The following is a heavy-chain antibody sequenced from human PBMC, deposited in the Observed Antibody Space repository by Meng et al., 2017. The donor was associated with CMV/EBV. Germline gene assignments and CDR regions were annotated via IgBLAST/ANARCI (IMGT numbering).Heavy chain of an antibody. CDR1: GFTFSSYG. J-gene: IGHJ4*02. CDR3: AKDSSTSSAKGSYFDY. Sequence: GGSLRLSCAASGFTFSSYGMHWVRQAPGKGLEWVAFIRYDGSNKYYADSVKGRFTISRDNSKNTLYLQMNSLRAEDTAVYYCAKDSSTSSAKGSYFDYWGQGTLVTSPQ. CDR2: IRYDGSNK. D-gene: IGHD2-2*01. V-gene: IGHV3-30*02.